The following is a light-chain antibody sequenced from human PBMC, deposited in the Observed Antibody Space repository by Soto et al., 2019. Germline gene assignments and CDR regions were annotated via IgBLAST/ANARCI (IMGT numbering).Light chain of an antibody. CDR3: SSYTTTSTWV. V-gene: IGLV2-14*01. CDR1: ITDVGSSNY. J-gene: IGLJ2*01. CDR2: DVS. Sequence: QSVLTQPASVSGSPGQSITISCTGTITDVGSSNYVSWYKQHPGKAPKLMIYDVSNRPSGVSNRFSGSKSGNTASLTISGLQAEDEADYCCSSYTTTSTWVFGGGTKLTVL.